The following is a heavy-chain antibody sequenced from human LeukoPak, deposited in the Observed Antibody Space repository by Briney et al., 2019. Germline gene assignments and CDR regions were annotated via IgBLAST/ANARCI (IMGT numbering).Heavy chain of an antibody. D-gene: IGHD5-18*01. V-gene: IGHV1-69*13. CDR1: GGTFSSYA. Sequence: GASAKVSCKASGGTFSSYAISWVRQAPGQGLEWMGGIIPIFGTANYAQKFQGRVTITADESTSTAYMELSSLRSEDTAVYYCARAQTAMTTAHFDYWGQGTLVTVSS. CDR3: ARAQTAMTTAHFDY. J-gene: IGHJ4*02. CDR2: IIPIFGTA.